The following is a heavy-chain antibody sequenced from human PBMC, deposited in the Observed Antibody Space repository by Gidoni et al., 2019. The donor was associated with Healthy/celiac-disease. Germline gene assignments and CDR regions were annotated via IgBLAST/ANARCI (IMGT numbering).Heavy chain of an antibody. Sequence: EVQLVESGGGLVQPGGSLRLSCSASGFTFSSYSMNWVRQAPGKGLEWVAYISSNSSNIDYADSVKGRFTISRDNDKNSLYLKMNSLRAEDTAVYYCASIVGNFYYYYGMDVWGQGTTVTVSS. CDR2: ISSNSSNI. D-gene: IGHD3-16*02. CDR3: ASIVGNFYYYYGMDV. CDR1: GFTFSSYS. V-gene: IGHV3-48*04. J-gene: IGHJ6*02.